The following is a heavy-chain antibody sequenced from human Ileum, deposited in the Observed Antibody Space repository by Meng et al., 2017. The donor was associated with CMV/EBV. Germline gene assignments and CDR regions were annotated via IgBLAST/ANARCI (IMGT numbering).Heavy chain of an antibody. CDR3: ARDKEHSYGKWFDP. V-gene: IGHV4-59*01. CDR2: ISNGGSS. J-gene: IGHJ5*02. Sequence: QTQLQESGQILVKPSETLSLTWTFAGGFSSTYYWTCIPQPPGKGLEWIGYISNGGSSNYNPSLKSRVTISVDTSKNKFSLKLSSVTAADTAVYYCARDKEHSYGKWFDPWGQGTLVTVSS. CDR1: GGFSSTYY. D-gene: IGHD5-18*01.